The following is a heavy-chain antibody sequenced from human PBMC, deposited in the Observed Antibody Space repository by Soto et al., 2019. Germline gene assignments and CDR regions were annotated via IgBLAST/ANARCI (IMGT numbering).Heavy chain of an antibody. CDR3: ARRAGGAVVWYYDL. CDR2: ISGRGGST. V-gene: IGHV3-23*01. Sequence: EEQLLESGGGVVQRGGSLRLSCAASGFIFSNYAMTWVRQALGKGLEWVSRISGRGGSTYYADSVKGRLTMSRDNSKNTLYLQMNSLSAEDTAIYYCARRAGGAVVWYYDLWGRGTLVTV. D-gene: IGHD2-21*01. CDR1: GFIFSNYA. J-gene: IGHJ2*01.